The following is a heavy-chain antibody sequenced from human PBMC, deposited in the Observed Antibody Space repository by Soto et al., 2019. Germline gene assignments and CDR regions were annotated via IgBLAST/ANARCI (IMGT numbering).Heavy chain of an antibody. V-gene: IGHV3-23*05. CDR3: AKDTYSRSWYV. J-gene: IGHJ4*02. Sequence: EVQLLESGGDLVQPGGSLRLSCAASGFTFTNYLMTWVRQAPGKGLEWVSSIDKSGGDTYYADSVKGRFTISRDNSKNTLYLQMNGRRAEDTGLYYCAKDTYSRSWYVWGQGTLVTVSS. CDR1: GFTFTNYL. D-gene: IGHD2-2*01. CDR2: IDKSGGDT.